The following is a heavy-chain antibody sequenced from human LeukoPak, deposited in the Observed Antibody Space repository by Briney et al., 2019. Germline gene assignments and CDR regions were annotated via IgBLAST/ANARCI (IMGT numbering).Heavy chain of an antibody. J-gene: IGHJ4*02. D-gene: IGHD2-8*01. CDR1: GYTFTSYG. V-gene: IGHV1-18*01. CDR2: ISAYNGNT. CDR3: AGVHPEWTRSPAYYFDY. Sequence: VASVKVSCKASGYTFTSYGISWVRQAPGQGLEWMGWISAYNGNTNYAQKLQGRVTMTTDTSTSTAYMELRSLRSDDTAVYYCAGVHPEWTRSPAYYFDYWGQGTLVTVSS.